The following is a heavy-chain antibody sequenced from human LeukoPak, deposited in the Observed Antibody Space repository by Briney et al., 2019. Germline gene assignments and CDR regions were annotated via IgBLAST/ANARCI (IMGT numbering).Heavy chain of an antibody. V-gene: IGHV3-73*01. J-gene: IGHJ6*03. Sequence: PGGSLKLSCAASEFTFSGSAMHWVRQASGKGLEWVGRIRSKANSYATAYAASVKGRFTISRDDSKNTAYLQMNSLKTEDTAVYYCTREYYYDSSGYYYYYYYMDVWGKGTTVTVSS. CDR1: EFTFSGSA. CDR3: TREYYYDSSGYYYYYYYMDV. D-gene: IGHD3-22*01. CDR2: IRSKANSYAT.